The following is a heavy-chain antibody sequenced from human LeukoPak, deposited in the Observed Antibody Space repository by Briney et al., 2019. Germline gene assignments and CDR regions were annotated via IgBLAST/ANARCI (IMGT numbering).Heavy chain of an antibody. CDR2: ITPNGSEE. Sequence: GGSLRLSCSASGFTFITSWMNWVRQAPGKGLEWVASITPNGSEEYYVDSVRGRFTISRDDDKNSVYLQMNSLRAEDTAVYYCARDRAYKAFDYWGQGNLVSVSS. J-gene: IGHJ4*02. D-gene: IGHD5-24*01. V-gene: IGHV3-7*01. CDR1: GFTFITSW. CDR3: ARDRAYKAFDY.